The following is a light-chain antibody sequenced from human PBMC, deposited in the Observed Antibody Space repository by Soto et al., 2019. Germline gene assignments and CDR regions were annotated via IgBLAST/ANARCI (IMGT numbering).Light chain of an antibody. CDR1: QSISSW. CDR2: KAS. CDR3: QQYESYPMT. J-gene: IGKJ4*01. Sequence: DSQMTQYPSTLSASIGDRVTITCRAGQSISSWLAWYQQKPGKAPKLLISKASTLQSGVPPRFSGSGSGTEFVLTISSLQPDDFATYYCQQYESYPMTLGGGNKVDIK. V-gene: IGKV1-5*03.